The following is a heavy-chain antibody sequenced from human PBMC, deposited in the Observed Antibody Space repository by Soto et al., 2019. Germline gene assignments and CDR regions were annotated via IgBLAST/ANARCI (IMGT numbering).Heavy chain of an antibody. J-gene: IGHJ6*02. CDR3: AREGAGVAARGHYYYGMDV. D-gene: IGHD2-15*01. Sequence: GGSQRISGDRCGGNLSRFDRSWDRQAPGKGLEWVAVISSDGTKRSYPDSVKGRFTISRDNSKNTLYLHMNSLRQEDSAVYYCAREGAGVAARGHYYYGMDVWGQETAVTVSS. CDR1: GGNLSRFD. V-gene: IGHV3-30-3*01. CDR2: ISSDGTKR.